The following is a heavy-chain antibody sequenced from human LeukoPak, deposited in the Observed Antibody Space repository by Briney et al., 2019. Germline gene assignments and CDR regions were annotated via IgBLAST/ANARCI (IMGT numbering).Heavy chain of an antibody. D-gene: IGHD1-26*01. CDR1: GYTFSNFG. Sequence: ASVKVSCKTSGYTFSNFGINWVRQAPGQGLEWMGWISGNNDNPNYGQKFQGRFTVTTDSSTSTAYMELRNLTFDDTAVYYCAKDGTSADDYWGQGTLVTVSS. CDR3: AKDGTSADDY. J-gene: IGHJ4*02. CDR2: ISGNNDNP. V-gene: IGHV1-18*01.